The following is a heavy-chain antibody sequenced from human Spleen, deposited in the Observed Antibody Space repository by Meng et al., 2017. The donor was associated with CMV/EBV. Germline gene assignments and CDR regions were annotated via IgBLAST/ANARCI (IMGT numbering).Heavy chain of an antibody. CDR2: IYYTGVT. V-gene: IGHV4-61*03. CDR1: GGSVSSDSYY. J-gene: IGHJ6*02. CDR3: ARNMAV. Sequence: SETLSLTCTVPGGSVSSDSYYWHWIRQPPGKGLEWIGNIYYTGVTNYNPSLESRVTISVDTSTNHFSLKLRSVTAADTAVYYCARNMAVWGQGTTVTVSS.